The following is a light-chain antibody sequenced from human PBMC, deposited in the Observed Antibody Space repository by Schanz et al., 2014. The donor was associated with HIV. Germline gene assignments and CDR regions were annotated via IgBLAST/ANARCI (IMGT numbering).Light chain of an antibody. CDR2: EAS. CDR1: QSISEW. CDR3: LHYNDFTST. Sequence: DIQMTQSPSTLSASVGDRITITCRASQSISEWLAWYQQKPGQAPNLLISEASTLESGVPSRFSGTGSGTEFTLTISSLHPDDFATYFCLHYNDFTSTFGQGTTLEIK. V-gene: IGKV1-5*03. J-gene: IGKJ2*01.